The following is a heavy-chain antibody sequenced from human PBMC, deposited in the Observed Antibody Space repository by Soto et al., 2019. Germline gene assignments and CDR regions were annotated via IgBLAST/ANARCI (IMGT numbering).Heavy chain of an antibody. CDR3: ASDSIIAAAGTSYCYYGMDV. D-gene: IGHD6-13*01. Sequence: ASVKVSCKASGYTFTGYYMHWVRQAPGQGLEWMGWINPNSGGTNYAQKFQGRVTMTRDTSISTAYMELSRLRSDDTAVYYCASDSIIAAAGTSYCYYGMDVWGQGTTVTVSS. V-gene: IGHV1-2*02. J-gene: IGHJ6*02. CDR2: INPNSGGT. CDR1: GYTFTGYY.